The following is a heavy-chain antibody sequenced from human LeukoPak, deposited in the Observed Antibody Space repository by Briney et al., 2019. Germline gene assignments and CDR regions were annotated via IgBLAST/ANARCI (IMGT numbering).Heavy chain of an antibody. CDR2: ISSSSSYT. CDR3: ARDDPVVTEYFQH. Sequence: PGGSLRLSCAASGFTFSDYYMSWIRQAPGKGLEWVSYISSSSSYTNYADSVKGRFTISRDNAKNSLYPQMNSLRAEDTAVYYCARDDPVVTEYFQHWGQGTLVTVSS. D-gene: IGHD3-22*01. V-gene: IGHV3-11*05. CDR1: GFTFSDYY. J-gene: IGHJ1*01.